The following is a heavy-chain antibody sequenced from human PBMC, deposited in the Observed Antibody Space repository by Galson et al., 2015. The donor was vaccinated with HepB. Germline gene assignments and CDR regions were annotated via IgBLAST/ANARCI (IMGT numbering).Heavy chain of an antibody. J-gene: IGHJ4*02. CDR2: IYYSGST. Sequence: TLSLTCTVSGASISGGDYYWTWIRQPPGTALEWIGHIYYSGSTYYTPSLKTRVTISLQTSKSQFSLKLRSVTAADTAVYYCARGLRGYGYLWGQGTLVTVSS. D-gene: IGHD5-12*01. V-gene: IGHV4-30-4*08. CDR1: GASISGGDYY. CDR3: ARGLRGYGYL.